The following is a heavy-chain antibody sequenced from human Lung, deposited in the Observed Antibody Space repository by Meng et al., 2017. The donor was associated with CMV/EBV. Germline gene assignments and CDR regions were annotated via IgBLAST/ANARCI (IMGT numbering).Heavy chain of an antibody. CDR1: GYNVSGFY. CDR2: VNPTSDET. CDR3: AKSSDNGWSS. V-gene: IGHV1-2*06. J-gene: IGHJ4*01. Sequence: VQLVQAGAEVKKPGASGKISRQASGYNVSGFYLNWARQAPGHGLEWLGRVNPTSDETHLAQKVEGRITVTRGATINTAFMELTRLRPDDKAVYYCAKSSDNGWSSWGPGTLVTVSS. D-gene: IGHD2-8*01.